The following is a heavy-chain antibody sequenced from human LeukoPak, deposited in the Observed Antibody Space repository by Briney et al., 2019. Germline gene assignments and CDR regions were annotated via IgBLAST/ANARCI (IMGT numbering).Heavy chain of an antibody. V-gene: IGHV1-2*02. Sequence: ASVKVSCKASVYTFAGYYIHWVRQAPGQGREWMGWINPKSGGPNYAKKFQGRVTMTRDTSISTAYMELSRLRSDDTAVYYCARFVVVTGRGDYWGQGTLVTVSS. J-gene: IGHJ4*02. CDR2: INPKSGGP. D-gene: IGHD2-21*02. CDR1: VYTFAGYY. CDR3: ARFVVVTGRGDY.